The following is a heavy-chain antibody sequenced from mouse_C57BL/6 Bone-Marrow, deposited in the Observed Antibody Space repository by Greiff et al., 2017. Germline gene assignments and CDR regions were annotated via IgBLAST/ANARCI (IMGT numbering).Heavy chain of an antibody. D-gene: IGHD1-1*01. CDR2: IDPEDGDT. Sequence: EVQLQQSGAELVRPGASVKLSCTASGFNIKDYYMHWVKQRPEQGLEWIGRIDPEDGDTEYAPKFQGKATMTADTSSNTAYLQLSSLTSEDTAVYYCTTAYYGSFYWYFDVWGTGTTVTVSS. CDR1: GFNIKDYY. J-gene: IGHJ1*03. V-gene: IGHV14-1*01. CDR3: TTAYYGSFYWYFDV.